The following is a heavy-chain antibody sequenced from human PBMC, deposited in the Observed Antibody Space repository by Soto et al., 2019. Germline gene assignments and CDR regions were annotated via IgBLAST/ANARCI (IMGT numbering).Heavy chain of an antibody. J-gene: IGHJ4*02. V-gene: IGHV3-30*18. D-gene: IGHD4-4*01. CDR1: RFTFSSYG. CDR2: ISYDGSNK. CDR3: SKSDYSCFWLDY. Sequence: QVQLVESGGGVVQPGRSLRLSCPASRFTFSSYGMHWVRQAPGKGLEWVAVISYDGSNKEYADSVKGRFTISRDNSKNTVYLQMHSLRAEDTAVYYCSKSDYSCFWLDYWGQGTLVTVSS.